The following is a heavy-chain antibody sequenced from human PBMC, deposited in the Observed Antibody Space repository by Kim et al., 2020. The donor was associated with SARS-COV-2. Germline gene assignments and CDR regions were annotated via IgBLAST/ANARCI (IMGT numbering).Heavy chain of an antibody. CDR3: ARSSIGCYLGL. CDR1: GGSVSPYF. Sequence: SETLSLTCTVSGGSVSPYFYNWVRQSPGKGLEWIGNVYYTGNPNYNPSLRSRVSMSVDMPKSQVYLNLSSVTAADTAVYYCARSSIGCYLGLWGQGTSVT. CDR2: VYYTGNP. D-gene: IGHD2-15*01. V-gene: IGHV4-59*02. J-gene: IGHJ3*01.